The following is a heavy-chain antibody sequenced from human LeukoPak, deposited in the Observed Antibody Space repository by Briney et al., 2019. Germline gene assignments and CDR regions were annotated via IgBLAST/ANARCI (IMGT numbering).Heavy chain of an antibody. CDR2: ISSSSSYI. J-gene: IGHJ4*02. CDR3: ALGLKRGSGSGGDY. V-gene: IGHV3-21*01. Sequence: PGGSLRLSCAASGFTFSSYSMNWVRQAPGKGLEWVSSISSSSSYIYYADSVKGRFTISRDNAKNSLYLQMNSLRAEDTAVYYCALGLKRGSGSGGDYWGQGTLVTVSS. CDR1: GFTFSSYS. D-gene: IGHD2-15*01.